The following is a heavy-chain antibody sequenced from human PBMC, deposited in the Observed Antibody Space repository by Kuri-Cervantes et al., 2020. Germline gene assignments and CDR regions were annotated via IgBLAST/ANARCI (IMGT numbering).Heavy chain of an antibody. J-gene: IGHJ4*02. CDR3: ARVGVRGNYNQIGYYFDY. D-gene: IGHD1-7*01. CDR1: GFTFSDYY. CDR2: ISSSGSTI. Sequence: LSLTCAASGFTFSDYYMSWIRQAPGKGLEWVSYISSSGSTIYYADSVKGRFTISRDNAKNSLYLQMNSLRAEDTAVYYCARVGVRGNYNQIGYYFDYWGQGTLVTVSS. V-gene: IGHV3-11*01.